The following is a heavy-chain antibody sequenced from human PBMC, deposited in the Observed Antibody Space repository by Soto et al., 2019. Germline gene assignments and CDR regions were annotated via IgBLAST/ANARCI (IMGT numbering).Heavy chain of an antibody. J-gene: IGHJ4*02. CDR2: INADGSST. D-gene: IGHD2-15*01. Sequence: GGSLRLSCTASGFTFSTYWMHWVRQTPGKGLLWVSRINADGSSTDYADSVKGRFTISRDNAKNTLYLQMNSLRAEDTALYYCARYRTGGSCSHGFDYWGQGRMVTVSS. CDR3: ARYRTGGSCSHGFDY. CDR1: GFTFSTYW. V-gene: IGHV3-74*01.